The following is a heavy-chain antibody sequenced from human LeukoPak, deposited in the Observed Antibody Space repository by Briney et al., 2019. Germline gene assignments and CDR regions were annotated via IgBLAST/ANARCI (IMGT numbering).Heavy chain of an antibody. D-gene: IGHD5-12*01. CDR2: IYYSGST. V-gene: IGHV4-31*03. CDR1: GGSISSGGYY. J-gene: IGHJ4*02. Sequence: PSQTLSLTCTVSGGSISSGGYYWSWIRQHPGKGLEWIGYIYYSGSTYYNPSLKGRVTISVDTSKNQFSLKLSSVTAADTAVYYCARGRGYSGYDYVIPVYFDYWGQGTLVTVSS. CDR3: ARGRGYSGYDYVIPVYFDY.